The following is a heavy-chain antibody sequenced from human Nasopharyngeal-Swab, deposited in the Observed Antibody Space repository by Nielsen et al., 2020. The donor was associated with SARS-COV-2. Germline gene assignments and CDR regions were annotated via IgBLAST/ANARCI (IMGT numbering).Heavy chain of an antibody. CDR1: GFTFSSYG. Sequence: GGSLRLSCAASGFTFSSYGTHWVRQAPGKGLEWVAVISYDGSNKYYADSVKGRFTISRDNSKNTLYLQMNSLRAEDTAVYYCAKPQYDSSGYYYEGYFDYWGQGTLVTVSS. CDR2: ISYDGSNK. J-gene: IGHJ4*02. V-gene: IGHV3-30*18. D-gene: IGHD3-22*01. CDR3: AKPQYDSSGYYYEGYFDY.